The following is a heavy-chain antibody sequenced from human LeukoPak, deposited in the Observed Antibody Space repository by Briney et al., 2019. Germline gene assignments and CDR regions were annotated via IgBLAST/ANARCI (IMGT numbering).Heavy chain of an antibody. V-gene: IGHV3-30*02. CDR3: AKEMSYSGSPGPSDY. D-gene: IGHD1-26*01. J-gene: IGHJ4*02. CDR2: IRYDGSNK. CDR1: GFSFTSYW. Sequence: GGSLRLSCAASGFSFTSYWMHWVRQAPGKGLVWVAFIRYDGSNKYYADSVKGRFTISRDNSKNTLYLQMNSLRAEDTAVYYCAKEMSYSGSPGPSDYWGQGTLVTVSS.